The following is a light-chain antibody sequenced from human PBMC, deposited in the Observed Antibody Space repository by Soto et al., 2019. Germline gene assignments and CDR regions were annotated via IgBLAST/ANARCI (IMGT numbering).Light chain of an antibody. CDR2: KAS. Sequence: DIQMTQSPSTLSASVGDRVTITCRASQSINSWLAWYQQKPGRAPKLLIYKASSLESGVPSRFSGSGSGTEFTLTIGSLQPDDVATYYCQQHNGFPLTFGGGTKVEIK. CDR1: QSINSW. V-gene: IGKV1-5*03. J-gene: IGKJ4*01. CDR3: QQHNGFPLT.